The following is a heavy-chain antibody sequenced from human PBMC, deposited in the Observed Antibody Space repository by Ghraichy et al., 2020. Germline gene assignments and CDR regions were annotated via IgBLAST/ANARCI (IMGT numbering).Heavy chain of an antibody. CDR3: ARDFRGYYGMDV. D-gene: IGHD3-10*01. CDR1: GGSISSGDYY. J-gene: IGHJ6*02. Sequence: SQTLSLTCTVSGGSISSGDYYWSWIRQPPGKGLEWIGYIYYSGSTYYNPSLKSRVTISVDTSKNQFSLKLSSVTAADTAVYYCARDFRGYYGMDVWGQGTTVTVSS. CDR2: IYYSGST. V-gene: IGHV4-30-4*01.